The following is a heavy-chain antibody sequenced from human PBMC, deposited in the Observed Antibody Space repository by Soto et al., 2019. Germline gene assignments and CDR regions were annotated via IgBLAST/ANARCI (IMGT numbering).Heavy chain of an antibody. CDR1: GFSISSGFY. CDR2: IYHSGTT. Sequence: PSETLSLTCNVSGFSISSGFYWGWVRQPPGKGLEWIGAIYHSGTTYFNPSLKSRVTMAIDTSKNQFSLSLASVAAADTAMHYCARGMNPQDYWGQGTLVTVSS. J-gene: IGHJ4*02. D-gene: IGHD6-13*01. V-gene: IGHV4-38-2*02. CDR3: ARGMNPQDY.